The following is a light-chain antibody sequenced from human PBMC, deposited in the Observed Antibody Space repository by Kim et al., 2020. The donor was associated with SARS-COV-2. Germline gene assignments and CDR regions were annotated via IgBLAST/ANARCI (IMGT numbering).Light chain of an antibody. CDR2: DTS. V-gene: IGKV1-5*01. J-gene: IGKJ1*01. CDR3: QQYYSYPRWT. CDR1: KSVSSW. Sequence: SVGDRVTITCRASKSVSSWLAWYQQKAGKAPQVLIYDTSSLKSGVPSRFSGSGSGTEFTLTISSLQPDDVATYYCQQYYSYPRWTFGQGTKVEIK.